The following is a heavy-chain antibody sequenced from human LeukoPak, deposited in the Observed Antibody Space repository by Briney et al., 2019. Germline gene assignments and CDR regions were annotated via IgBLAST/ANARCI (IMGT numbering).Heavy chain of an antibody. D-gene: IGHD1-26*01. J-gene: IGHJ4*02. CDR3: ARGGRIVGATGNLDY. Sequence: SETLSLTCAVFAGSLSGYYWSWIRQPPGKGLEWIGEINHRGSTNCNPSLKSRVTISVDTSKNQFSLKLSSVTAADTAVYYCARGGRIVGATGNLDYWGQGTLVTVSS. V-gene: IGHV4-34*01. CDR1: AGSLSGYY. CDR2: INHRGST.